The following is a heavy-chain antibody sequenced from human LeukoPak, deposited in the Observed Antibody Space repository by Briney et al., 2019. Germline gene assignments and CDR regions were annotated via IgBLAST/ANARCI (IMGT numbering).Heavy chain of an antibody. CDR2: IYSGGST. Sequence: GGSLRLSCAASGFTVSSNYMSWVRQAPGKGLEWVSVIYSGGSTYYADSVKGQFTISRDNSKNTLYLQMNSLRAEDTAVYYCARERMIGYYYYYMDVWGKGTTVTVSS. CDR1: GFTVSSNY. J-gene: IGHJ6*03. V-gene: IGHV3-66*02. D-gene: IGHD3-22*01. CDR3: ARERMIGYYYYYMDV.